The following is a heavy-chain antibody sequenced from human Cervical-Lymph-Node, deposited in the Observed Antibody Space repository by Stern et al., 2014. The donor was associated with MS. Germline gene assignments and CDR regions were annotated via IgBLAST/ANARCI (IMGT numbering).Heavy chain of an antibody. CDR2: FNPKTGNQ. Sequence: QVQLVESGSELKKPGASAKVSCKASGYNLTTFAINWVRQAPGQGLEWMGRFNPKTGNQKFAQGFTGRFDVSLDASINTAYLQIISLKAEDSAVYYCATWGAGSSPPLFYWGQGTLVTVSS. D-gene: IGHD6-6*01. CDR3: ATWGAGSSPPLFY. V-gene: IGHV7-4-1*02. CDR1: GYNLTTFA. J-gene: IGHJ4*02.